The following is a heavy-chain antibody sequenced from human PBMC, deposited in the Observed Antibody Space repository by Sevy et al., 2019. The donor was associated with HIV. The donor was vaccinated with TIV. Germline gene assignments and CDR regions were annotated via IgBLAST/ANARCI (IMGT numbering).Heavy chain of an antibody. V-gene: IGHV3-23*01. CDR3: AKGAPAELGKDYYYMDV. J-gene: IGHJ6*03. Sequence: GGSLRLSCAASGFTFSSYAMSWVRQAPGKGLEWVSAISGSGGSTYYADSVKGRFTISRDNSKNTLYLQMNSLRAEDTAVYYCAKGAPAELGKDYYYMDVWDKGTTVTVSS. CDR1: GFTFSSYA. D-gene: IGHD7-27*01. CDR2: ISGSGGST.